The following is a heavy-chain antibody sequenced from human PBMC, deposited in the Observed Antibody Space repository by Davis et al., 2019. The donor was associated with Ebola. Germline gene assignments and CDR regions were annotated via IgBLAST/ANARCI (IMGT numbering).Heavy chain of an antibody. J-gene: IGHJ4*02. D-gene: IGHD6-13*01. CDR3: ARGPIAAAGIPLGWLNY. CDR2: IYSGGNT. Sequence: GESLKISCAASGFIVTSIYMSWVRQAPGKGLEWVSVIYSGGNTYYADSVKGRFTISRDNSKNTLYLQMNSLRAEDTAVYYCARGPIAAAGIPLGWLNYWGQGTLVTVSS. CDR1: GFIVTSIY. V-gene: IGHV3-66*01.